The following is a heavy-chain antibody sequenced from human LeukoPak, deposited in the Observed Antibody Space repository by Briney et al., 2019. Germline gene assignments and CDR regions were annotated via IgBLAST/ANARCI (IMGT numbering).Heavy chain of an antibody. CDR1: GGSFSGYY. V-gene: IGHV4-34*01. CDR3: ARGDCSSTSCYNRAQWFDP. D-gene: IGHD2-2*02. CDR2: INHSGST. Sequence: PSETLSLTCAVYGGSFSGYYWSWIRQPPGNGLEWIGEINHSGSTNYNPSLKSRVTISVDTSKNQFSLKLSSVTAADTAVYYCARGDCSSTSCYNRAQWFDPWGQGTLVTVSS. J-gene: IGHJ5*02.